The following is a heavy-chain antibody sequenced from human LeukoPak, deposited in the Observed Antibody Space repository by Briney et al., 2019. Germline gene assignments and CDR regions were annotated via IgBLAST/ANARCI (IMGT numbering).Heavy chain of an antibody. V-gene: IGHV1-18*01. J-gene: IGHJ5*02. CDR3: ARSAEVVVVTSLGWFDP. CDR2: ISAYNGNT. D-gene: IGHD2-21*02. Sequence: GASVKVSCKASGYTFTSYGISWVRQAPGQGLEWMGWISAYNGNTNYAQKLQGRVTMTTDTSTSTAYMELSSLRSEDTAVYYCARSAEVVVVTSLGWFDPWGQGTLVTVSS. CDR1: GYTFTSYG.